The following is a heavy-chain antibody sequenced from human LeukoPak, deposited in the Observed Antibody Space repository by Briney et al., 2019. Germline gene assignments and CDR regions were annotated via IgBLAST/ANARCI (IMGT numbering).Heavy chain of an antibody. D-gene: IGHD1-14*01. CDR1: GVSISSYY. CDR3: ARMSDHQFQD. Sequence: SETLSLTCTVSGVSISSYYWSWIRQTAGNRLEYIGRMYRGNNVNNNPSLRGRVSVSIDRYQNHFTLRLTSVTVADTAVYFCARMSDHQFQDWGQGILVTVSS. CDR2: MYRGNNV. V-gene: IGHV4-4*07. J-gene: IGHJ4*02.